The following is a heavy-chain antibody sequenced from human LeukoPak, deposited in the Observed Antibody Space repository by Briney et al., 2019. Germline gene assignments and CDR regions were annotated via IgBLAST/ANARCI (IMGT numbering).Heavy chain of an antibody. J-gene: IGHJ4*02. Sequence: GGSLRLSCAASGFTFNSYTMTWVGQAPGKGLEWVSGITGSGDHTYYADAVKCRFTTSRDNSKNTLYLQTNRLRAEDTAVYYCAKVATEAGQVGSKYLDYWGQGTLVTVSS. CDR3: AKVATEAGQVGSKYLDY. CDR2: ITGSGDHT. D-gene: IGHD6-13*01. CDR1: GFTFNSYT. V-gene: IGHV3-23*01.